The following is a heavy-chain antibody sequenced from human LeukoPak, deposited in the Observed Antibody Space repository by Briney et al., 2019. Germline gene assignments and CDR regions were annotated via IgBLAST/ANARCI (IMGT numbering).Heavy chain of an antibody. CDR1: GFTFSSYG. D-gene: IGHD3-22*01. CDR2: IRYDGSNK. CDR3: AKASAMIVVVSKHFDY. V-gene: IGHV3-30*02. J-gene: IGHJ4*02. Sequence: PGGSLRLSCAASGFTFSSYGMHWVRQAPGQGLDGVAFIRYDGSNKYYADSVKGRFTISRDNSKNTLYLQMNSMRAEDTAVYYCAKASAMIVVVSKHFDYWGQGTLVTVSS.